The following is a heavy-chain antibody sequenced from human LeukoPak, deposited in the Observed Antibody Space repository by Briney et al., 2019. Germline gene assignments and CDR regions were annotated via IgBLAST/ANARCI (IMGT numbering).Heavy chain of an antibody. D-gene: IGHD6-6*01. CDR1: GGSINSVGYY. V-gene: IGHV4-61*08. J-gene: IGHJ6*03. CDR2: IYSSGST. CDR3: ARVVYSSSSGSYYYYMDV. Sequence: SETLSLTCTVSGGSINSVGYYRSWIRQPPGKGLEWIGYIYSSGSTNYNPSLKSRVTISVDTSKNQFSLKLSSVTAADTAVYYCARVVYSSSSGSYYYYMDVWGKGTTVTVSS.